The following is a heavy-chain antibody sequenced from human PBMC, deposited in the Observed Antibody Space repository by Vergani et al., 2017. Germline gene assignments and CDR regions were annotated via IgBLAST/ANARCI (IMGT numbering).Heavy chain of an antibody. CDR3: ARGELLWFGD. CDR2: MNPNSGNT. V-gene: IGHV1-8*02. Sequence: QVQLVQSGAEVKKPGSSVKVSCKASGGTFSSYAISWVRQAPGQGLEWMGWMNPNSGNTGYAQKFQGRVTMTRNTSISTAYMELSSLRSEDTAVYYCARGELLWFGDWGQGTLVTVSS. CDR1: GGTFSSYA. J-gene: IGHJ5*02. D-gene: IGHD3-10*01.